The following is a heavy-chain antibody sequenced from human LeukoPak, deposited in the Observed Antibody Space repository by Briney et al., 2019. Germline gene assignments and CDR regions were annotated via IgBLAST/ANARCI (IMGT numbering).Heavy chain of an antibody. D-gene: IGHD4-17*01. V-gene: IGHV3-15*01. CDR1: GFTFSNSW. Sequence: GGSLRLSCAASGFTFSNSWMSWVRQSPGKGLEWVGRIKSKTDGGTTDYAAPVKGRFTISRDDSKNSLYLQMNSLKTEETAVYYCTTDRGANYGDNIWFDPWGQGTLVTVSS. CDR2: IKSKTDGGTT. CDR3: TTDRGANYGDNIWFDP. J-gene: IGHJ5*02.